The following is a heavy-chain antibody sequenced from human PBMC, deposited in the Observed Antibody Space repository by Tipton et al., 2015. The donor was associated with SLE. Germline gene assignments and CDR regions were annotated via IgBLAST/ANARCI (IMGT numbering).Heavy chain of an antibody. J-gene: IGHJ5*02. CDR2: VHSSGST. V-gene: IGHV4-59*01. Sequence: LRLSCTVSGGSISSYYWSWIRQPPGKRLEWIGHVHSSGSTNYNPSLKSRVSMSLDTSKNQFSLTMTSVTAADTAVYYCATSGYDSLSWFDPWGQGTPVTVSS. D-gene: IGHD5-12*01. CDR3: ATSGYDSLSWFDP. CDR1: GGSISSYY.